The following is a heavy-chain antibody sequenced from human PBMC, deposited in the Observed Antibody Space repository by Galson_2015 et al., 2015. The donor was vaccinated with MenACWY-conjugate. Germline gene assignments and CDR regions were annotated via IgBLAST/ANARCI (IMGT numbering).Heavy chain of an antibody. CDR2: MNGDGSII. J-gene: IGHJ4*02. CDR1: GFIFSSHW. CDR3: VRELNSDADY. Sequence: SLRLSCTGSGFIFSSHWMHWVRQRRGEGLVWVSRMNGDGSIIDYSDSVKGRFTTSTDNAKNMEFLQMDRLRAEDTAVYYCVRELNSDADYWGQGTLVTVSS. D-gene: IGHD1-26*01. V-gene: IGHV3-74*01.